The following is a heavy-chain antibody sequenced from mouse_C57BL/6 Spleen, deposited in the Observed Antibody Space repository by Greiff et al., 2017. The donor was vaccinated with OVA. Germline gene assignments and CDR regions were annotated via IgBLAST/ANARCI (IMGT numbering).Heavy chain of an antibody. CDR3: ARGGTTVVGRFAY. V-gene: IGHV1-55*01. D-gene: IGHD1-1*01. CDR1: GYTFTSYW. J-gene: IGHJ3*01. CDR2: IYPGSGST. Sequence: QVQLKQPGAELVKPGASVKMSCKASGYTFTSYWITWVKQRPGQGLEWIGDIYPGSGSTNYNEKFKGKATLTVDQSSSTAYMQLNSLTSEDSAVYYCARGGTTVVGRFAYWGQGTLVTVSA.